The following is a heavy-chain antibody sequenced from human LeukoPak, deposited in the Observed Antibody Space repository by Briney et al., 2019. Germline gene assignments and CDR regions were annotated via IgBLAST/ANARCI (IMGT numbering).Heavy chain of an antibody. CDR3: VRGLSALGYCSSTSCSDFDY. Sequence: PGGSLRLSCAASGFTFSSYSMNWVRQAPGKGLEWVSSISSSSSYIYYADSVKGRFTISRDNAKNSLYLQMNSLRAEDTAVYYCVRGLSALGYCSSTSCSDFDYWGQGTLVTVSS. CDR2: ISSSSSYI. CDR1: GFTFSSYS. D-gene: IGHD2-2*01. V-gene: IGHV3-21*01. J-gene: IGHJ4*02.